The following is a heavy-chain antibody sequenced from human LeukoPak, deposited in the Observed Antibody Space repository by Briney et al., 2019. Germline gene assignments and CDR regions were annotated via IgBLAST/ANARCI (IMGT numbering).Heavy chain of an antibody. CDR1: SGSISSGDSY. CDR3: ARVERADFWSGIGYYFDY. J-gene: IGHJ4*02. CDR2: IYYSGIT. D-gene: IGHD3-3*01. Sequence: SQTLSLTCTVSSGSISSGDSYWSWVRQPPGKGLEWIGNIYYSGITYYKPSLKSRVTISVDTSKNQFSLKLSSVTAADTAIYYCARVERADFWSGIGYYFDYWGQGTLVTVSS. V-gene: IGHV4-30-4*01.